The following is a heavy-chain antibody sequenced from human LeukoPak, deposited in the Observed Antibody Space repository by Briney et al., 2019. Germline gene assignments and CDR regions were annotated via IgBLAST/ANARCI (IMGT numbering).Heavy chain of an antibody. V-gene: IGHV1-69*13. Sequence: ASVKVSCKASGGTFSSYAISWVRQAPGQGLEWMGGIIPIFGTANYAQKFQGRVTITADESTSTAYMELSSLRSEDTAVYYCARGRGIAAVGDHYYYGMDVWGQGTTVTVSS. CDR1: GGTFSSYA. J-gene: IGHJ6*02. CDR2: IIPIFGTA. D-gene: IGHD6-13*01. CDR3: ARGRGIAAVGDHYYYGMDV.